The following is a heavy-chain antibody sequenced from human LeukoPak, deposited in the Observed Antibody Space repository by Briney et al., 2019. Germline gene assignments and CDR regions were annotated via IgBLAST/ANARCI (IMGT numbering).Heavy chain of an antibody. Sequence: SETLSLTCTVSGTSISSYYWSWLRQPPGKGPEWIGYVTYTGSKYNPSLKSRVTISTDRSKKEVSLRLSSVTAADTAVYYCARVAYCGGDCSSGDIPSFDYWGQGTLVTVSS. D-gene: IGHD2-21*02. CDR2: VTYTGS. V-gene: IGHV4-59*08. CDR3: ARVAYCGGDCSSGDIPSFDY. J-gene: IGHJ4*02. CDR1: GTSISSYY.